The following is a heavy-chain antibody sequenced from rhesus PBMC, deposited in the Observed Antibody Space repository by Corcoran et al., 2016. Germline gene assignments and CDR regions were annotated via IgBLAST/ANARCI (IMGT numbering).Heavy chain of an antibody. V-gene: IGHV4-165*01. D-gene: IGHD7-45*01. CDR2: ISGSRGST. J-gene: IGHJ4*01. Sequence: QVQLQESGPGLVKPSETLSLTCAVSGGSFSGYYWGWIRQPPRQGLEWIGYISGSRGSTDYNPTLNSRVTISTDTSKNQFSLKLSAVTAADTAVYYCARDKTGWGSHIDYWGQGVLVTVSS. CDR3: ARDKTGWGSHIDY. CDR1: GGSFSGYY.